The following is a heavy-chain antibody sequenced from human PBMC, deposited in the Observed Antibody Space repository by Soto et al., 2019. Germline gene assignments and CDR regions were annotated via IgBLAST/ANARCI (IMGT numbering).Heavy chain of an antibody. D-gene: IGHD2-15*01. J-gene: IGHJ3*02. CDR1: GYSFTSYW. CDR2: IYPGDSDT. Sequence: GESLKISCKGSGYSFTSYWIGWVRQMPVKGLEWMGIIYPGDSDTRYSPSFQGQVTISADKSISTAYLQWSSLKASDTAMYYCARHCSGGSCYDDAFDIWGQGTIVTVSS. V-gene: IGHV5-51*01. CDR3: ARHCSGGSCYDDAFDI.